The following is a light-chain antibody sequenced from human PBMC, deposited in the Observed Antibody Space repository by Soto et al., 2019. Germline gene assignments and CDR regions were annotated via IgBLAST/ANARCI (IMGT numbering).Light chain of an antibody. V-gene: IGKV1-6*01. J-gene: IGKJ1*01. CDR1: QDIRND. CDR2: AAS. Sequence: AIQMTQSPSSLSASVGDRVTITCRASQDIRNDLGWYQQKPGKAPKLLIYAASTLQSGVSSRFSGSGSGTHFTLTLSCLQPEDFATYYCLQDYNYPRAFGQGTRVEIK. CDR3: LQDYNYPRA.